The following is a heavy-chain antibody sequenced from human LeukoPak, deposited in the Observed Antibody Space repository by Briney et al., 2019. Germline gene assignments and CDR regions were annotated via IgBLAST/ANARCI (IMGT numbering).Heavy chain of an antibody. V-gene: IGHV3-43*02. CDR3: AKVYRYYESSCQH. Sequence: QAGGSLRLSCAASGFTFDDYAMHWVRQAPGKGLEWVSLISGDGRSTYFADSVKGRFTISRDNSKNSLYLQMNSLRTEDTALYYCAKVYRYYESSCQHWGQGTLDSVSS. CDR1: GFTFDDYA. CDR2: ISGDGRST. D-gene: IGHD3-22*01. J-gene: IGHJ1*01.